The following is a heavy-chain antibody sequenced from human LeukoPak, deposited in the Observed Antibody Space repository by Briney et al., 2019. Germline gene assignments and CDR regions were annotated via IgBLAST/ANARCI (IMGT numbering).Heavy chain of an antibody. CDR2: ISYSSNYI. J-gene: IGHJ4*02. V-gene: IGHV3-21*01. CDR1: GFTFSSYG. D-gene: IGHD1-7*01. CDR3: ARRFSTENYSALDC. Sequence: PGRSLRLSCAASGFTFSSYGMHWVRQAPGKGLEWVSSISYSSNYIYYADSVKGRFTISRDNARKSLFLQMSSLRAEDTAVYYCARRFSTENYSALDCWGQGTLVTVSS.